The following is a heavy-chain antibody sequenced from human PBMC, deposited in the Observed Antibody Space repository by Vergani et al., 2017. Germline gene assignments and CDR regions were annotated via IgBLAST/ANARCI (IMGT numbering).Heavy chain of an antibody. CDR1: GGSFSGYY. CDR3: ARPLGYGSSTSCDYPFDY. J-gene: IGHJ4*02. CDR2: INHSGST. Sequence: QVQLQQWGAGLLKPSETLSLTCAVYGGSFSGYYWSWIRQPPGKGLGWIGEINHSGSTNYNPSLKSRVTISVDTSKNQFSLKLSAVTAADTAVYYCARPLGYGSSTSCDYPFDYWGQGTLVTVSS. V-gene: IGHV4-34*01. D-gene: IGHD2-2*01.